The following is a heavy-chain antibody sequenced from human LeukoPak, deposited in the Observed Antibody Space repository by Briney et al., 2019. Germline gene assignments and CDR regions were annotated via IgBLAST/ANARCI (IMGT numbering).Heavy chain of an antibody. CDR3: AKDRFPYDTSTCQDY. CDR1: GFTFSSYW. J-gene: IGHJ4*02. Sequence: PGGSLRLSCAASGFTFSSYWMSWVRQAPGKGLEWVANIKQDGSEKYYVDSVKGRFTISRDNAKNSLYLQMNSLRAEDTAVYFCAKDRFPYDTSTCQDYWGQGALISVSS. D-gene: IGHD6-13*01. V-gene: IGHV3-7*01. CDR2: IKQDGSEK.